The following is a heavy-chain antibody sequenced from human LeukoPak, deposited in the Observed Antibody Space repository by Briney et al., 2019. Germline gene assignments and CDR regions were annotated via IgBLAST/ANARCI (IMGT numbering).Heavy chain of an antibody. J-gene: IGHJ4*02. CDR2: IKQDGSEK. CDR3: ARDQGYGDYADY. CDR1: GFTFSNYW. Sequence: GGSLRLSCAASGFTFSNYWMSWVRQAPGKGLEWVANIKQDGSEKYYVDSVKGRFTISRDNAKNSLYLQMNSLRAEDTAVYYCARDQGYGDYADYWGQGTLVTVSS. V-gene: IGHV3-7*01. D-gene: IGHD4-17*01.